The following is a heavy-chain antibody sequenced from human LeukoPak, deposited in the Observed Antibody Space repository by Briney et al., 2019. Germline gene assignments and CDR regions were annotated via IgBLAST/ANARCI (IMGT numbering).Heavy chain of an antibody. CDR3: AKEPYSSVYYFYYMDV. J-gene: IGHJ6*03. CDR1: RFTFSTCG. CDR2: IRYGGSDI. V-gene: IGHV3-30*02. Sequence: PVGSLRLSCAASRFTFSTCGMHWVRQAPGKGLEWVAVIRYGGSDIYYGDSVKGRFTISRDNSKNTLYLQMNGLRGEDTAVYYCAKEPYSSVYYFYYMDVWGKGTTVTVSS. D-gene: IGHD6-25*01.